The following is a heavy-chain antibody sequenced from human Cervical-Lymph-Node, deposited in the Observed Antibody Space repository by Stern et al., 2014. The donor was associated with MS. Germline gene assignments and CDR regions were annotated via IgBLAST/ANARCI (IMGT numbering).Heavy chain of an antibody. V-gene: IGHV2-5*02. CDR1: GFSLSNHGEG. Sequence: EESGPTLVKPTQTLTLTCTFSGFSLSNHGEGVGWVRQPPGKALEWLALLFWDDDKRYSPSLESRLTVTRDTYKNQVALTMTNVDPVDTATYYCAHRLRGGSSGWTVHYFDFWGQGTLVTVSS. J-gene: IGHJ4*02. CDR2: LFWDDDK. D-gene: IGHD6-19*01. CDR3: AHRLRGGSSGWTVHYFDF.